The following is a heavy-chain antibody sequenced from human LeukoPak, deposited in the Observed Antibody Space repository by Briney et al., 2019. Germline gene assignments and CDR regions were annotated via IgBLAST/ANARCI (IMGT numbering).Heavy chain of an antibody. CDR1: GGSISSSSYY. J-gene: IGHJ4*02. V-gene: IGHV4-39*07. CDR3: ARGPAY. CDR2: IYYSGST. Sequence: SETLSLTCTVSGGSISSSSYYWGWIRQPPGKGLEWIGSIYYSGSTYYNPSLKSRDTISVDTSKNQFSLKLGSVTAADTAVYYCARGPAYWGQGTLVTVSS.